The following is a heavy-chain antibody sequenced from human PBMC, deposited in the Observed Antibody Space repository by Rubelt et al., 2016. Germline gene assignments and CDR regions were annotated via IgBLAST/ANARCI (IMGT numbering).Heavy chain of an antibody. J-gene: IGHJ4*02. CDR3: ARKTDSSPRGDY. Sequence: SLRLSCAASGFTFSTYAMGWVRQAPGKGLAWVSAISGSGGSIYYADSVKGRFTISRDSSKNTVYLQMNSLRAEDTAVYYCARKTDSSPRGDYWGQGTLVTVSS. D-gene: IGHD4-11*01. CDR1: GFTFSTYA. V-gene: IGHV3-23*01. CDR2: ISGSGGSI.